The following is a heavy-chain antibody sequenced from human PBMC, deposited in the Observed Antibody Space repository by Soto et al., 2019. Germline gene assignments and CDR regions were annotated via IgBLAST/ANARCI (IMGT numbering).Heavy chain of an antibody. V-gene: IGHV3-23*01. Sequence: GSLRLSCAASGFTFSSYAMSWVRQSPGKGLEWVSTISGSGGSAYYADSMKGRLTISRDNSKNTVYLQMNSLRAEDTAVYYCAKEGISGWYFFDYWGQGTLVTVSS. CDR1: GFTFSSYA. CDR2: ISGSGGSA. D-gene: IGHD6-19*01. J-gene: IGHJ4*02. CDR3: AKEGISGWYFFDY.